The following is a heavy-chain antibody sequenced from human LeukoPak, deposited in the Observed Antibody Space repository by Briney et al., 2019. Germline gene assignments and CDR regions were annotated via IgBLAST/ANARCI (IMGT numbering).Heavy chain of an antibody. J-gene: IGHJ3*02. CDR1: GFTFSGYD. V-gene: IGHV3-11*01. Sequence: PGGSLRLSCAASGFTFSGYDMSWVRQAPGKGLEWVSYISSSGSTIYYADSVKGRFTISSDNAKNSLYLQMNSLRAEDTAVYYCARRRGGYDDAFDMWGQGTLVTVS. CDR3: ARRRGGYDDAFDM. D-gene: IGHD5-12*01. CDR2: ISSSGSTI.